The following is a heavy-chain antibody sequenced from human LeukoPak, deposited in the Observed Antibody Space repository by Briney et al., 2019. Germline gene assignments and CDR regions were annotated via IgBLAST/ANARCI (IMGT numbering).Heavy chain of an antibody. CDR2: INPNSGGT. CDR1: GYTFTGYY. V-gene: IGHV1-2*02. CDR3: ARAREVATPWADY. J-gene: IGHJ4*02. Sequence: ASVKVSCKASGYTFTGYYMHWVRQAPGQGLEWMGWINPNSGGTNYAQKFQGRVTMTRDMSISTAYMELSRLRSDDTAVYYCARAREVATPWADYWGQGTLVTVSS. D-gene: IGHD5-12*01.